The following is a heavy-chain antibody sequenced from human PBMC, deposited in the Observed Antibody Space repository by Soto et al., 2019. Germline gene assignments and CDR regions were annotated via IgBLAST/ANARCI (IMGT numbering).Heavy chain of an antibody. D-gene: IGHD3-3*01. Sequence: ETLSLTFAVHGGSFSGDYWSWVRQPPLQGLEWIGEINHSGSTNYNPSLKSRVTISVDTSKNQFSLKLSSVTAADTAVYYCPGYYDFWSGYYWHYGMDVWGQGTTVTVSS. CDR3: PGYYDFWSGYYWHYGMDV. CDR2: INHSGST. V-gene: IGHV4-34*01. J-gene: IGHJ6*02. CDR1: GGSFSGDY.